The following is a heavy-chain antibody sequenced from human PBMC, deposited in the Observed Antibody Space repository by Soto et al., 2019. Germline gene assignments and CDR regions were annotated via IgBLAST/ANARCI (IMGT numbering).Heavy chain of an antibody. V-gene: IGHV3-23*01. CDR2: ISHLGDTT. J-gene: IGHJ1*01. Sequence: EAQLLESGGDLVQPGGSLRLSCAASGFTFSSYAMSWVRQAPGKGLEWVSGISHLGDTTNYADSVKGRCTISRDNSHNTLYLQMNSLRAEDTAVYYCAKDLGTNGEVATMNKWGQGTLVTVSS. CDR1: GFTFSSYA. CDR3: AKDLGTNGEVATMNK. D-gene: IGHD2-15*01.